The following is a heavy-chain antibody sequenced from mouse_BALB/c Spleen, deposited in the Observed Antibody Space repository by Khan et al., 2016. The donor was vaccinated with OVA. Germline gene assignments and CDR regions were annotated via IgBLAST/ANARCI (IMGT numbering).Heavy chain of an antibody. CDR1: SFTISSYG. V-gene: IGHV5-6-3*01. CDR2: IDSNGGST. CDR3: ARSAI. J-gene: IGHJ2*01. D-gene: IGHD2-12*01. Sequence: EVELVESGGGIVQPGGSLKRSCAASSFTISSYGMSWVRQTPDKRLEWVATIDSNGGSTDYPESVKRRVTMSGDNAKNAVYMQMSSLKSEDTAMYYCARSAIWGQGTTLTVSS.